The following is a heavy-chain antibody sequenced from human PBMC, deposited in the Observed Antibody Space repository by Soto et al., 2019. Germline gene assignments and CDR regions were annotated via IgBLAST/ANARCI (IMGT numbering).Heavy chain of an antibody. J-gene: IGHJ4*02. CDR2: ISDDGSKE. D-gene: IGHD1-26*01. Sequence: QAQLVESGGGVVQPGRSLRLSCAASGFTFTNFGMHWVRQPPGKGLEWVAVISDDGSKEYYADSVKGRFTISRDSSKNTLYLQMNSLRTEDTAIYFCAKVGDVYNSFFDYWGQGTLVTVSS. CDR3: AKVGDVYNSFFDY. V-gene: IGHV3-30*18. CDR1: GFTFTNFG.